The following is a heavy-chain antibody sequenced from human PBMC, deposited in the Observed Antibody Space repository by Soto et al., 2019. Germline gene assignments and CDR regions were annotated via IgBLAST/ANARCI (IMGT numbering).Heavy chain of an antibody. J-gene: IGHJ6*02. Sequence: PGGSLRLFCAASGFSFPIYAMNWVRQAPGKGLEWVANISGSGGSTYYADSVKGRFIISRDNAENALYLEMNSLRVGDTAIYYCAKDAYTNYYYYGMDVWGQGTTVTVSS. D-gene: IGHD3-10*01. CDR1: GFSFPIYA. CDR2: ISGSGGST. CDR3: AKDAYTNYYYYGMDV. V-gene: IGHV3-23*01.